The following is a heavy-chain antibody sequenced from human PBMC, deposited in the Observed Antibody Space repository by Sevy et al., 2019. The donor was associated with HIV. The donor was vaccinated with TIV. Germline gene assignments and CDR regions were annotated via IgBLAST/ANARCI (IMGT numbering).Heavy chain of an antibody. CDR1: GFTFSSYA. CDR2: ISGSGGST. Sequence: GGSLRLSCAASGFTFSSYALNWVRQAPGKGLEWVSTISGSGGSTYYAASVKGRFTISRDNSKNTLYLEMDSLTAEDTAVYYCAKDRYHTSGYYPEGAFDIWGQGTMVTVSS. V-gene: IGHV3-23*01. CDR3: AKDRYHTSGYYPEGAFDI. D-gene: IGHD3-22*01. J-gene: IGHJ3*02.